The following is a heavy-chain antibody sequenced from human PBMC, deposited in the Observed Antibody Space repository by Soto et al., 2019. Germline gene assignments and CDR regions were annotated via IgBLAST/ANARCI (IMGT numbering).Heavy chain of an antibody. CDR1: GYTFTSYA. CDR2: INAGNGNT. Sequence: AAVKVSCKASGYTFTSYAMHWVRQAPGQRLEWMGWINAGNGNTKYSQKFQGRVTITRDTSASTAYMELSSLRSEDTAVYYCARVRVWWELREGAFDIWGQGTMVTVSS. J-gene: IGHJ3*02. CDR3: ARVRVWWELREGAFDI. D-gene: IGHD1-26*01. V-gene: IGHV1-3*01.